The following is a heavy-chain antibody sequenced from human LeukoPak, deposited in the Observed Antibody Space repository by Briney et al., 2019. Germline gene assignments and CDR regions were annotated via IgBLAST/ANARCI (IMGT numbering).Heavy chain of an antibody. J-gene: IGHJ4*02. Sequence: GSLRLSCAASGFTFSSYGMHWVRQAPGKGLEWVAFIRYDGSNEYYADSVKGRFTISRDNSKNTLYLQMNSLRPEDTAIYYCAKDLTTVTSQGDYWGQGTLVTVSS. CDR2: IRYDGSNE. V-gene: IGHV3-30*02. D-gene: IGHD4-17*01. CDR1: GFTFSSYG. CDR3: AKDLTTVTSQGDY.